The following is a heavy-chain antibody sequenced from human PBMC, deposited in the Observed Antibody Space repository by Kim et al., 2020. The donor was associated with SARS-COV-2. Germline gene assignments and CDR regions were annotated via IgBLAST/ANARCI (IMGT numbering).Heavy chain of an antibody. J-gene: IGHJ2*01. V-gene: IGHV4-28*01. D-gene: IGHD3-16*01. CDR3: ARNIGASGWYFDL. Sequence: SETLSLTCAVSGHSISSDSWWAWIRQPPGKRLEWIGYIYYSGRTYYSPSLKSRVAMSVDTSKNQFSLQLSSVTAVDTAVYYCARNIGASGWYFDLWGRGTLVTVSS. CDR1: GHSISSDSW. CDR2: IYYSGRT.